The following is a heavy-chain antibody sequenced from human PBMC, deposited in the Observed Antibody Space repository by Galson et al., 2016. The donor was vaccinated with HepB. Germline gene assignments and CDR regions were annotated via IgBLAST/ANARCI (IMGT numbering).Heavy chain of an antibody. J-gene: IGHJ6*02. Sequence: PALVKPTQTLTLTCTFSGFSLSTNGMCVSWIRQPPGKALEWLALIDWDDEKSYSTSLRTRLTISKDTSKNQVVLTMTNVDPVDTATYYCVRIWSGTSKTHEEYGMDVWGQGTTVTVSS. CDR1: GFSLSTNGMC. V-gene: IGHV2-70*01. CDR2: IDWDDEK. D-gene: IGHD3-3*01. CDR3: VRIWSGTSKTHEEYGMDV.